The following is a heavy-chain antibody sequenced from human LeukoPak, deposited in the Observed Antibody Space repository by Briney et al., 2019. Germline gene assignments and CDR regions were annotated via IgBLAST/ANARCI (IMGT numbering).Heavy chain of an antibody. CDR3: AREVEGYCSGGSCYHFDY. J-gene: IGHJ4*02. Sequence: ASVKVSCKASGGTFSSYAISWVRQAPGQGLXXXXXXXXXXGIANYAQKFQGRVTITADKSTSTAYMELSSLRSEDTAVYYCAREVEGYCSGGSCYHFDYWGQGTLVTVSS. CDR2: XXXXXGIA. V-gene: IGHV1-69*10. CDR1: GGTFSSYA. D-gene: IGHD2-15*01.